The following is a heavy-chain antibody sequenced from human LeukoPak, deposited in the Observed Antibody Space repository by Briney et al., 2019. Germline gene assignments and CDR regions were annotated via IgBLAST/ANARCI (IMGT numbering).Heavy chain of an antibody. CDR1: GFTFSSYG. D-gene: IGHD3-10*01. V-gene: IGHV3-30*02. CDR2: IRYDGSNK. CDR3: CHGSGSYYTFDY. Sequence: PGGSLRLSCAASGFTFSSYGMHWVRQAPGKGLEWVAFIRYDGSNKYYADSVKGRFTISRDNSKNTLYLQMNSLRAEDTAVYYCCHGSGSYYTFDYWGQGTLVTVSS. J-gene: IGHJ4*02.